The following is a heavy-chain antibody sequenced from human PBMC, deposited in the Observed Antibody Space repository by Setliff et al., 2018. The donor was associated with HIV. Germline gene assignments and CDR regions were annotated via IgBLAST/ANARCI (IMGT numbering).Heavy chain of an antibody. CDR2: MNPNSGNT. V-gene: IGHV1-8*02. J-gene: IGHJ4*02. D-gene: IGHD3-10*01. Sequence: WASVKVSCKASGYTFTNYDINWVRQATGQGLEWMGWMNPNSGNTGYAQNFQGRITMTTNTSISTAYIELSSLRSDDTAVYYCARVSHYYGAGRHDLGWWGQGTLVTVSS. CDR1: GYTFTNYD. CDR3: ARVSHYYGAGRHDLGW.